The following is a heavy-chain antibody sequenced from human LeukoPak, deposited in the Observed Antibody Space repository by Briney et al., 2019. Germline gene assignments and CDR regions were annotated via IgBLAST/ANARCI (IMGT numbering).Heavy chain of an antibody. CDR2: ISGSGGST. Sequence: SSSSYYWGWIRQPPGKGLEWVSAISGSGGSTHYADSVKGRFTISRDNSKNTLYLQMNSLRAEDTAVYYCAKDLRRWLQLGGYYFDYWGQGTLVTVSS. D-gene: IGHD5-24*01. CDR3: AKDLRRWLQLGGYYFDY. J-gene: IGHJ4*02. V-gene: IGHV3-23*01. CDR1: SSSSYY.